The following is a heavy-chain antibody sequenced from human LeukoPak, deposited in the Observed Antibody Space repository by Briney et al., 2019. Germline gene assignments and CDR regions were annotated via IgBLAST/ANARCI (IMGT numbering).Heavy chain of an antibody. V-gene: IGHV4-39*01. Sequence: SETLSLTCTASGGSISSSSYYWGWIRQPPGKGLEWIGSIYYSGSTYYNPSLKSRVTISVDTSKNQFSLKLSSVTAADTAVYYCADSSGYYYAAFDYWGQGTLVTVSS. CDR3: ADSSGYYYAAFDY. D-gene: IGHD3-22*01. CDR2: IYYSGST. CDR1: GGSISSSSYY. J-gene: IGHJ4*02.